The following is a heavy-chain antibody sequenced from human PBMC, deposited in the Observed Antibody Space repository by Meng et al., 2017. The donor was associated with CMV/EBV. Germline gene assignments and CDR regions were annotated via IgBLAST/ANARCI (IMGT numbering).Heavy chain of an antibody. V-gene: IGHV4-34*01. CDR2: INHSGST. CDR3: ARDGVGATTGFDY. CDR1: GGSFSGYY. Sequence: SETLSLTCAVYGGSFSGYYWSWIRQPPGKGLEWIGEINHSGSTNHNPSLKSRVTISVDTSKNQFSLKLSSVTAADTAVYYCARDGVGATTGFDYWGQGTLVTVSS. J-gene: IGHJ4*02. D-gene: IGHD1-26*01.